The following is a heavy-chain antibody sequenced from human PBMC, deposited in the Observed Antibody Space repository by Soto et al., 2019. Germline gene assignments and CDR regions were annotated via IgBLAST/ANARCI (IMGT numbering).Heavy chain of an antibody. J-gene: IGHJ6*02. V-gene: IGHV1-69*06. CDR3: ARGVRGVITSYYYYGMDV. CDR1: GGTFSSYA. CDR2: IIPIFGTA. D-gene: IGHD3-10*01. Sequence: QVQLVQSGAEVKKPGSSVKVSCKASGGTFSSYAISWVRQAPGHGLEWMGGIIPIFGTANYAQKFQGRVTITADKATSTAYRELSSLRSEDTAVYYCARGVRGVITSYYYYGMDVWGQGTTVTVSS.